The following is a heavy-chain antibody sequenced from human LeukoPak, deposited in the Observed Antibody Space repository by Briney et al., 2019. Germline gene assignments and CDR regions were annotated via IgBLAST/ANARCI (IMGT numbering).Heavy chain of an antibody. CDR1: GGSISSYY. V-gene: IGHV4-59*01. D-gene: IGHD4-17*01. CDR3: ANFYGDYGAFDI. J-gene: IGHJ3*02. CDR2: IYYSGST. Sequence: SETLSLTCTVSGGSISSYYWSWIRQPPGKGLEWIGYIYYSGSTNYNPSLKSRVTISVDTSKNQFSLKLSSVTAADTAVYYCANFYGDYGAFDIWGQRTMVTVSS.